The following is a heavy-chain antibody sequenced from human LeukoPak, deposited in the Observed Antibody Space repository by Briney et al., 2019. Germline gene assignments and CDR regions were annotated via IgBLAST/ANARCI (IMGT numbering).Heavy chain of an antibody. CDR1: GGSIGSSHW. CDR2: IYHSGST. CDR3: ARLQKGQVVTAIPIDF. V-gene: IGHV4-4*02. Sequence: SETLSLTCAVSGGSIGSSHWWRWVRQPPGKGLEWIGEIYHSGSTNYNPSLKSRVTISVDKSKNQFSLKLSSVTAADTAVYYCARLQKGQVVTAIPIDFWGQGTLVTVSS. J-gene: IGHJ4*02. D-gene: IGHD2-21*02.